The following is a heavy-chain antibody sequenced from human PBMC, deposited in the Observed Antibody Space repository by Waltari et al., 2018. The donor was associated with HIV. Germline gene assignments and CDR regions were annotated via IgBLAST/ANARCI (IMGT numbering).Heavy chain of an antibody. J-gene: IGHJ4*02. V-gene: IGHV3-53*01. D-gene: IGHD3-22*01. CDR3: ATVLVRTSWVITTAPFDY. Sequence: EVQLVESGGGLIQPGGSLRLACAASGFAVLTNYMSWVRQAPGKGREWGLLFYSNATKYYEDSLKCRFTIARDNSKNTLYLQMNSLRADDTAVYFCATVLVRTSWVITTAPFDYWGQGTLVTVSS. CDR2: FYSNATK. CDR1: GFAVLTNY.